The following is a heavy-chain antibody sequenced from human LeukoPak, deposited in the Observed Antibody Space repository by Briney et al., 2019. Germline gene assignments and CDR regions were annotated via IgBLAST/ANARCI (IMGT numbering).Heavy chain of an antibody. CDR1: GLTFSNYR. D-gene: IGHD5-24*01. V-gene: IGHV3-21*01. Sequence: GGSLRLSCAASGLTFSNYRMNWVRQAPGKGLEWVSSISSSGNYIYYADSMRGRFTISRDNAKNSVYRQMSSLRAEDTAVYYCAGHPAEMNTLWGQGTLVTVSS. CDR3: AGHPAEMNTL. J-gene: IGHJ4*02. CDR2: ISSSGNYI.